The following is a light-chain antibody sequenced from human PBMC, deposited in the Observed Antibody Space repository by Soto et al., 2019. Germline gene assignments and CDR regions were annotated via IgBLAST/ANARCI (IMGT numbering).Light chain of an antibody. CDR3: ASYTSSSTVI. CDR1: SSNVGAFNY. J-gene: IGLJ2*01. V-gene: IGLV2-14*03. Sequence: QSVLTQPASVSGSPGQSITISCTGTSSNVGAFNYVSWYQHLPGKAPNLIIFDVNNRPSAISSRFSGSKSANTASLTISGLRAEDEADYYCASYTSSSTVIFGGGTKLTVL. CDR2: DVN.